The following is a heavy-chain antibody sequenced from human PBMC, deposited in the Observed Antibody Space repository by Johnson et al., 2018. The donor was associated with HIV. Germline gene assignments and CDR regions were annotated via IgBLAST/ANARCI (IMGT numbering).Heavy chain of an antibody. D-gene: IGHD6-19*01. CDR3: AREKQWLGAGGPSDAFDI. Sequence: VQLVESGGGLVQPGGSLRLSCAASGFTFGSYAMDWVRRAPGKGLEWVSYISSSGSTIYYADSVKGRFTISRDNAKNSLYLQMNSLRAEDTAVYYCAREKQWLGAGGPSDAFDIWGQGTMVTVSS. CDR2: ISSSGSTI. J-gene: IGHJ3*02. V-gene: IGHV3-48*04. CDR1: GFTFGSYA.